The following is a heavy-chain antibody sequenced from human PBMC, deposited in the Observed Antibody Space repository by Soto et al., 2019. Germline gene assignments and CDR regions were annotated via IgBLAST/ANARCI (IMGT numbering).Heavy chain of an antibody. D-gene: IGHD5-12*01. CDR3: QRVLSGHDHVFDS. J-gene: IGHJ4*02. CDR1: GFTFGDYG. V-gene: IGHV3-20*04. Sequence: GSRSLSCLAFGFTFGDYGLAWVRQPPWEGVEWVSGVNWAGGNSRFADSVTGRFTISTDIPKNQLYLNMNSLRAGDTAVYLCQRVLSGHDHVFDSWGQGTLVTVAS. CDR2: VNWAGGNS.